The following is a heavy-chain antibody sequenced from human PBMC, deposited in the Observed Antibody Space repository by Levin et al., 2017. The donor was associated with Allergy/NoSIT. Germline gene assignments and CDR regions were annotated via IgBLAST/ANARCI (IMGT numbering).Heavy chain of an antibody. Sequence: GESLKISCKVSGYTLTELSMHWVRQAPGKGLEWMGGFDPEDGETIYAQKFQGRVTMTEDTSTDTAYMELSSLRSEDTAVYYCATGTGSIAAAGVEYYFDYWGQGTLVTVSS. D-gene: IGHD6-13*01. CDR1: GYTLTELS. J-gene: IGHJ4*02. CDR3: ATGTGSIAAAGVEYYFDY. CDR2: FDPEDGET. V-gene: IGHV1-24*01.